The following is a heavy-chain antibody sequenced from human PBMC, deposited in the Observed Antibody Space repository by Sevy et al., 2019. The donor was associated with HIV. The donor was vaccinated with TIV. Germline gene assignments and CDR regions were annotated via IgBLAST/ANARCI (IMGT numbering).Heavy chain of an antibody. CDR2: IIPIFGTA. CDR1: GGTFSSYA. CDR3: ARDPGYSYGTEGNYYYYGMDV. J-gene: IGHJ6*02. Sequence: ASVKVSCKASGGTFSSYAIGWVRQAPGQGLEWMGGIIPIFGTANYAQKFQGRVTITADESTSTAYMELISLRSEDTAVYYCARDPGYSYGTEGNYYYYGMDVWGQGTTVTVSS. V-gene: IGHV1-69*13. D-gene: IGHD5-18*01.